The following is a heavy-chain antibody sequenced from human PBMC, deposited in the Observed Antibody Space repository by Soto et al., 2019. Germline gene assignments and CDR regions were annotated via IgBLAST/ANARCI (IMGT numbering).Heavy chain of an antibody. Sequence: LRLSCAASGFTFSGSAMHWVRQASGKGLEWVGRIRSKTNSYATAYAASVKGRFTISRDDSKDTAYLQMNSLKTEDTAVYYCTRDPRNYYDSIGSANWFDPWGQGTLVTVSS. J-gene: IGHJ5*02. D-gene: IGHD3-22*01. CDR3: TRDPRNYYDSIGSANWFDP. CDR1: GFTFSGSA. V-gene: IGHV3-73*01. CDR2: IRSKTNSYAT.